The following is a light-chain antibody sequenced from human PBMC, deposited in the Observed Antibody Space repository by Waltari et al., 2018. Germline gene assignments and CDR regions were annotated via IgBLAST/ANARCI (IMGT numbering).Light chain of an antibody. J-gene: IGLJ2*01. V-gene: IGLV3-21*02. CDR2: YNT. CDR1: NLATER. CDR3: QVWDYNSNHVL. Sequence: SYVLTQPPSFSVAPGGPPTITCGGDNLATERVPWYQQTPGQAPALVVYYNTARPSGVPERFSGSKSENTATLTISRVEAGDQADYYCQVWDYNSNHVLFGGGTKVTVL.